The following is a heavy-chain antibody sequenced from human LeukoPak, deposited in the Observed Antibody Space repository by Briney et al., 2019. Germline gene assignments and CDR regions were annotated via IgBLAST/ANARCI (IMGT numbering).Heavy chain of an antibody. CDR1: GYSISSGYY. D-gene: IGHD1-1*01. CDR2: IYHSGST. CDR3: ARDSETTGTTRYYYYGVDV. Sequence: SETLSLTCSVSGYSISSGYYWGWIRQPPGKGLEWIGSIYHSGSTNYNPSLKSRVTISVDKSRNQFSLKLSSVTAADTAVYYCARDSETTGTTRYYYYGVDVWGQGTTVTVSS. J-gene: IGHJ6*02. V-gene: IGHV4-38-2*02.